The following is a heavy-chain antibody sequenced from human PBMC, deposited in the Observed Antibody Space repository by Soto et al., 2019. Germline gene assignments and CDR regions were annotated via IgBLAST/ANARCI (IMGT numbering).Heavy chain of an antibody. J-gene: IGHJ6*02. CDR1: GFTFSHYV. CDR2: ISGSGSSV. Sequence: GGSLRLSCAASGFTFSHYVLSWVRQSPERGLEWVSSISGSGSSVYVADSVRGRFIMSRDLSTNTVSLQMNSLRAEDTAVYYCAKVRASYLSASYFYYGLDVWGQGTTVTVSS. V-gene: IGHV3-23*01. D-gene: IGHD3-10*01. CDR3: AKVRASYLSASYFYYGLDV.